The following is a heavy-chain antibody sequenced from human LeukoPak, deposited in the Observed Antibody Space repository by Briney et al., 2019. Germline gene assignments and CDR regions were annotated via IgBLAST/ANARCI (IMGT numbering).Heavy chain of an antibody. Sequence: SETLSLSCTVSGGSISSYYWGWIRQPAGKGLEWIGRIYTSGSTNYNASLKSRVSMSVDTSKNQFSLKLSSVTAADTAVFYCARENSGSYREFDYWGQGTLVTVSS. CDR1: GGSISSYY. J-gene: IGHJ4*02. CDR3: ARENSGSYREFDY. D-gene: IGHD1-26*01. CDR2: IYTSGST. V-gene: IGHV4-4*07.